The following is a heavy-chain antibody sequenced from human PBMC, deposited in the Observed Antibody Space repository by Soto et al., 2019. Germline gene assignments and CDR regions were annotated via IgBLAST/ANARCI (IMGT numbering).Heavy chain of an antibody. J-gene: IGHJ6*02. Sequence: KPSETLSLTCTGSGDSISSGNKYWSWIRQVPGKGLEWIGYIFSSGTTYYNPSLKSRLTMSLDTSQNQFSLRLASVTDADSAVYYCARVPSPFDYYYAMDVWGQGTTVTVSS. CDR1: GDSISSGNKY. V-gene: IGHV4-30-4*01. D-gene: IGHD3-16*01. CDR3: ARVPSPFDYYYAMDV. CDR2: IFSSGTT.